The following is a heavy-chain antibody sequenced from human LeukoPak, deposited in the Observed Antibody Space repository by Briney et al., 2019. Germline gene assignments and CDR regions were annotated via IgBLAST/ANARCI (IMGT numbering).Heavy chain of an antibody. V-gene: IGHV4-61*02. Sequence: SETLSLTCTVSGGSISSGSYYWSWIRQPAGKGLEWIGRIYTSGSTNYNPSLKSRVTISVDTSKNQFSLKLSSVTAADTAVYYCARDSPRRGSDYWGQGTLVTVSS. D-gene: IGHD3-16*01. CDR2: IYTSGST. J-gene: IGHJ4*02. CDR1: GGSISSGSYY. CDR3: ARDSPRRGSDY.